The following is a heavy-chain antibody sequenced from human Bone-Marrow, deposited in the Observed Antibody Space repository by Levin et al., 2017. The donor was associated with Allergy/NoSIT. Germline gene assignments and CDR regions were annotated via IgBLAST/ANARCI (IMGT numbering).Heavy chain of an antibody. CDR1: GSSFSGYY. CDR3: ARLQKRWNYLMN. V-gene: IGHV4-34*01. J-gene: IGHJ4*02. CDR2: INHSGSA. Sequence: SETLSLTCAVYGSSFSGYYWSWIRQPPGGGLEWIGEINHSGSANYNPSLKSRVAMSADSSKNQISLRLTSVTAADTAVYYCARLQKRWNYLMNWGQGTLVTVSS. D-gene: IGHD1-7*01.